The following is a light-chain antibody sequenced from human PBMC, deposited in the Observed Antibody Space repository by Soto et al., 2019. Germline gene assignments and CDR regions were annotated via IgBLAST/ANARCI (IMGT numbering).Light chain of an antibody. V-gene: IGLV1-44*01. CDR1: SSNIGSNT. Sequence: QSVLTQPPSASGTPGQRVTSSCSGSSSNIGSNTVNWYQQLPGTAPKLLIYSNNQRPSGVPDRFSGSKSGTSASLAISGLQSEDEADYYCAAWDDSLNGPVFGGGTKVTV. CDR3: AAWDDSLNGPV. CDR2: SNN. J-gene: IGLJ2*01.